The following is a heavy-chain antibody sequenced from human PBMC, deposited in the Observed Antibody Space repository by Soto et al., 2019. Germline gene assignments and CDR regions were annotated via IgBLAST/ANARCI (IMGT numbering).Heavy chain of an antibody. CDR2: ISPLKGRT. J-gene: IGHJ1*01. D-gene: IGHD4-17*01. CDR1: GYTFTSYG. V-gene: IGHV1-18*04. CDR3: AMDYGDRPEYFKH. Sequence: QVQLVQSGPDLKRPGASMKVSCKASGYTFTSYGISWVRQAPGQGLEWMAWISPLKGRTQYSQKAQGRVTLSTDTSSNSAYMEMTPLRVEDTAVYYCAMDYGDRPEYFKHWGQGTLVNVS.